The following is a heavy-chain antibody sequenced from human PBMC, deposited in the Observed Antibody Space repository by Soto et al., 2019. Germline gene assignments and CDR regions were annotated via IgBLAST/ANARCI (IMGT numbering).Heavy chain of an antibody. CDR1: GFTFSSYA. D-gene: IGHD5-18*01. Sequence: EVQLLESGGGLVQPGGSLRLSCAASGFTFSSYAMSWVRQAAGKGLEWVSAINYSGGTTYYADSVKGRFTISRDNSKSTLYLQMNSLRADDTAVYFCAKVPTGEMGTVSQAFDIRGQGTMLTVSS. CDR3: AKVPTGEMGTVSQAFDI. J-gene: IGHJ3*02. CDR2: INYSGGTT. V-gene: IGHV3-23*01.